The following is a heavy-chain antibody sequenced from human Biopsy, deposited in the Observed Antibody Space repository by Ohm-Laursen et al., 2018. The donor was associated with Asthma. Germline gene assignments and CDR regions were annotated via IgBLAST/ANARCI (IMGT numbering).Heavy chain of an antibody. CDR2: MNPNSGNT. D-gene: IGHD3-16*01. CDR1: GYTFTSYD. CDR3: ARVDAIMISGDFYFYSGFDL. V-gene: IGHV1-8*01. J-gene: IGHJ6*02. Sequence: ASVKVSCKASGYTFTSYDINWVRQATGQGLEWMGWMNPNSGNTGYPQNFQGRVTMTRDTSISTAYMEMSSLRSEDTAVYYCARVDAIMISGDFYFYSGFDLWGQGTTVRVSS.